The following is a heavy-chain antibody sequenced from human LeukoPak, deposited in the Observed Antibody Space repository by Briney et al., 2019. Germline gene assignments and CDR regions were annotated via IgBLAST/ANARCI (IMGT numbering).Heavy chain of an antibody. CDR1: GGSISSSTYY. CDR2: IYYSGST. V-gene: IGHV4-39*07. J-gene: IGHJ4*02. CDR3: ARGLGGWLRLFDY. Sequence: PSETLSLTCTVSGGSISSSTYYWGWIRQPPGKGLEWIGSIYYSGSTYYNPSLKSRVTMSVDTSKNQFSLKLSSVTAADTAVYYCARGLGGWLRLFDYWGQGTLVTVSP. D-gene: IGHD6-19*01.